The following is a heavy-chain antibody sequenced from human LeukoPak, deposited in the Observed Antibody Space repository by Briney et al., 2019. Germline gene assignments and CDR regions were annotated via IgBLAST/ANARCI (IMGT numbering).Heavy chain of an antibody. CDR3: ARVRGIRSQRLAPFEYYFDY. Sequence: GSLRLSCAASGFTFSSDAMSWIRQPPGKGLEWIGEINHSGSTNYNPSLKSRVTISVDTSKNQFSLKLSSVTAADTAVYYCARVRGIRSQRLAPFEYYFDYWGQGTLVTVSS. V-gene: IGHV4-34*01. CDR2: INHSGST. D-gene: IGHD3-9*01. J-gene: IGHJ4*02. CDR1: GFTFSSDA.